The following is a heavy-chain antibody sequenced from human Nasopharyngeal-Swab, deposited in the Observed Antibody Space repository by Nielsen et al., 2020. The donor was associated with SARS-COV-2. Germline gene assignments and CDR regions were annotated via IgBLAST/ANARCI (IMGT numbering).Heavy chain of an antibody. J-gene: IGHJ4*02. CDR2: IKQDGSEK. D-gene: IGHD6-19*01. V-gene: IGHV3-7*01. CDR1: GFTFSSYW. Sequence: GSLRLSCAASGFTFSSYWMSWVRQAPGKGLEWVANIKQDGSEKYYVDSVKGRFTISRDNAKNSLYLQMNSLRAEDTAVYYCARIGIAVAGALDYWGQGTLVTVSS. CDR3: ARIGIAVAGALDY.